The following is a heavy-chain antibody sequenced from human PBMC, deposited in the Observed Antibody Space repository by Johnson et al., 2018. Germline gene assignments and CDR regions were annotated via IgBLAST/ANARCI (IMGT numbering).Heavy chain of an antibody. J-gene: IGHJ3*02. CDR1: GYSFTSYW. Sequence: EVQLVESGAEVKKPGESLKISCKGSGYSFTSYWIGWVRQMPGKGLEWMGIIYPGDSDTRYSPSSQGQVPISAAKSISTPYLPWSSRKASDTPMYYCARSQAIAVAAGDAFDIWGQGTMVTVSS. D-gene: IGHD6-19*01. CDR3: ARSQAIAVAAGDAFDI. CDR2: IYPGDSDT. V-gene: IGHV5-51*03.